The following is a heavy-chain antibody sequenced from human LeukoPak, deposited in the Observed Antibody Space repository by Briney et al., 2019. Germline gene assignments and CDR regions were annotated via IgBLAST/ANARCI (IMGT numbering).Heavy chain of an antibody. CDR2: IYYSGST. V-gene: IGHV4-59*12. CDR1: GGSISSYY. CDR3: ASGQLVLRGFDY. D-gene: IGHD6-13*01. J-gene: IGHJ4*02. Sequence: SETLSLTCTVSGGSISSYYWSWIRQPPGKGLEWIGYIYYSGSTNYNPSLKSRVTISVDTSKNQFSLKLTSVTAADTAVYYCASGQLVLRGFDYWGQGTLVTVSS.